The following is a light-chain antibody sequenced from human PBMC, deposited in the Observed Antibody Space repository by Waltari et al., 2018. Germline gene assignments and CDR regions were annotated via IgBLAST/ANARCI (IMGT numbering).Light chain of an antibody. V-gene: IGLV2-23*02. Sequence: QSALTQPASVSGSPGQSITISGTGTSSDVGSYILVSWYQQHPGKAPNLMIYEVTKRPTGVSNRFAGSKSGNTASLTISGLQAEDEADYYCCSYAGRSTGVFGTGTKVTVL. CDR1: SSDVGSYIL. CDR3: CSYAGRSTGV. J-gene: IGLJ1*01. CDR2: EVT.